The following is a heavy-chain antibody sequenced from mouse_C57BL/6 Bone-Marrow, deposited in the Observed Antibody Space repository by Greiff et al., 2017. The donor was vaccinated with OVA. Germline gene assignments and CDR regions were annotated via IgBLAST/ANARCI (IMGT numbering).Heavy chain of an antibody. Sequence: QVQLQQSGPGLVQPSQSLSITCTVSGFSFTSYGVHWVRQPPGKGLEWLGVIWSGGSTDYNAAFISRLSISKDNSKSQVFFKMNSLQADDTAIYYCAKNRDYYGSSYFDYWGQGTTLTVSS. CDR1: GFSFTSYG. CDR2: IWSGGST. D-gene: IGHD1-1*01. CDR3: AKNRDYYGSSYFDY. J-gene: IGHJ2*01. V-gene: IGHV2-4*01.